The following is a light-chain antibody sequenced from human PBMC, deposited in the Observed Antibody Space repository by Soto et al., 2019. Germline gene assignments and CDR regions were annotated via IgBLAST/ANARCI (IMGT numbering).Light chain of an antibody. CDR3: MQSRQTPWT. CDR2: EIS. Sequence: DIVMTQTPLSLSVTPGQPASISCRSSQSLLHSVGETYVYWYLQKPGQPPQLLIYEISNRVSGVPDRFSGSGSGTEFTLKISRVEAEDVGVYFCMQSRQTPWTFGQGTKVEMK. J-gene: IGKJ1*01. CDR1: QSLLHSVGETY. V-gene: IGKV2D-29*01.